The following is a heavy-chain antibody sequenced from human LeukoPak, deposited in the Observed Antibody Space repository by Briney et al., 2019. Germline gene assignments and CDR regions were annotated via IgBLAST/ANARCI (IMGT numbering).Heavy chain of an antibody. J-gene: IGHJ3*02. CDR1: GYSFTSYW. V-gene: IGHV5-51*01. D-gene: IGHD6-19*01. CDR3: ARPSYVAGTVAFDI. Sequence: GESLKISCKGSGYSFTSYWIGWVRQMPGKGLEWMGIIYPGDSDTRYSPSFQGQVTISADKSISTACLQWSSLKASDTALYYCARPSYVAGTVAFDIWGQGTMVTVSS. CDR2: IYPGDSDT.